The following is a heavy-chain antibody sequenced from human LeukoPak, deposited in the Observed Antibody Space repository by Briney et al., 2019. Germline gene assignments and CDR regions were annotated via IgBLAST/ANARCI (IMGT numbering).Heavy chain of an antibody. Sequence: PGGSLRLSCAASGFTFSSYSMNRVRQAPGKGLEWVSSISSSSSYIYYADSVKGRFTISRDNAKNSLYLQMNSLRAEDTAVYYCARAPRSSSPSYFDYWGQGTLVTVSS. CDR2: ISSSSSYI. J-gene: IGHJ4*02. CDR1: GFTFSSYS. D-gene: IGHD6-6*01. V-gene: IGHV3-21*01. CDR3: ARAPRSSSPSYFDY.